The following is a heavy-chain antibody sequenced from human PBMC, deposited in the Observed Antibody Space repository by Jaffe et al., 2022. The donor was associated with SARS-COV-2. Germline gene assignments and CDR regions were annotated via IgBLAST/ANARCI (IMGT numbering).Heavy chain of an antibody. J-gene: IGHJ5*02. D-gene: IGHD2-21*02. CDR1: GGSISSGGYY. CDR3: ARVGYGGNFELAWFDP. CDR2: IYYSGST. Sequence: QVQLQESGPGLVKPSQTLSLTCTVSGGSISSGGYYWSWIRQHPGKGLEWIGYIYYSGSTYYNPSLKSRVTISVDTSKNQFSLKLSSVTAADTAVYYCARVGYGGNFELAWFDPWGQGTLVTVSS. V-gene: IGHV4-31*03.